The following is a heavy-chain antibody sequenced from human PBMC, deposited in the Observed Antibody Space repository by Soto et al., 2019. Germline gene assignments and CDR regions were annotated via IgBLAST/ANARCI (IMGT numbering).Heavy chain of an antibody. CDR3: ARVSEASPGAFDY. Sequence: RASVKVSCKASGYTFTGYYMHWVRQAPGQGLEWMGWINPNSGGTNYAQKFQGRVTMTRDTSISTAYMELSRLRSDDTAVYYCARVSEASPGAFDYWGQGTLVTVSS. CDR1: GYTFTGYY. CDR2: INPNSGGT. J-gene: IGHJ4*02. V-gene: IGHV1-2*02.